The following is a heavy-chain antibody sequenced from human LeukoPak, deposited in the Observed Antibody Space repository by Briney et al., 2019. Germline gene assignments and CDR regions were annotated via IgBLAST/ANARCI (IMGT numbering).Heavy chain of an antibody. Sequence: GASVQVSCKASGYTFTSYDINWVRQATGQGLEWMGWMNPNSGNTGYAQKFQGRVTMTRNTSISTAYMELSSLRSEDTAVYYCARARGYSYGYGYWGQGTLVTVSS. CDR3: ARARGYSYGYGY. CDR2: MNPNSGNT. CDR1: GYTFTSYD. V-gene: IGHV1-8*01. J-gene: IGHJ4*02. D-gene: IGHD5-18*01.